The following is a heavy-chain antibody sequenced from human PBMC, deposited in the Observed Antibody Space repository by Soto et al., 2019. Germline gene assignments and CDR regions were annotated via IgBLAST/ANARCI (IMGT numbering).Heavy chain of an antibody. J-gene: IGHJ4*02. CDR2: ISGSGGST. V-gene: IGHV3-23*01. D-gene: IGHD3-9*01. CDR1: GFTFSSYA. CDR3: AKGLYYDILTGLFDY. Sequence: GGSLRLSCAASGFTFSSYAMSWVRQAPGKGLEWVSAISGSGGSTYYADSVKGRFTISRDNSKNTLYLQMNSLRAEDTAVYYCAKGLYYDILTGLFDYWGQGTLVTVSS.